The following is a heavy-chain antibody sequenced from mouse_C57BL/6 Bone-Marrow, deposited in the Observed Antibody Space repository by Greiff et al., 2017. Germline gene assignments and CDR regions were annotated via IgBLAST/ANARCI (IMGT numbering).Heavy chain of an antibody. Sequence: QVQLQQSGPGLVQPSPSLSITCTVSGFSLTSYGVHWVRQSPGKGLEWLGVIWSGGSTDYNAAFISRLSISKDNSKSQVFFKMHSLQADDTAIYYCASYYDAMDYWGQGTSVTVSS. V-gene: IGHV2-2*01. CDR3: ASYYDAMDY. J-gene: IGHJ4*01. CDR1: GFSLTSYG. CDR2: IWSGGST.